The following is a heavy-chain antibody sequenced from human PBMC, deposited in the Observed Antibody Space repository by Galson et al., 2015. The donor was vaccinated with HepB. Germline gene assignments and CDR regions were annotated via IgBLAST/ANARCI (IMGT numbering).Heavy chain of an antibody. CDR3: ARADWNFAEY. V-gene: IGHV1-2*02. Sequence: SCKASGYTFTDYYIHWVRQAPGQGLEWMGWVNPHNDDTNSAQKFQGRVTMTSDTSISTAYMELSSLKSGDTAIYYCARADWNFAEYWGQETLVIVSS. D-gene: IGHD1-7*01. J-gene: IGHJ4*02. CDR1: GYTFTDYY. CDR2: VNPHNDDT.